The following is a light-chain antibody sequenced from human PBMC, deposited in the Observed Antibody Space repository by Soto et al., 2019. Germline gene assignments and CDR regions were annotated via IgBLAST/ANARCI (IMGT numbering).Light chain of an antibody. V-gene: IGLV2-14*01. CDR1: SSDVGGYNY. CDR2: DVT. Sequence: QSALTQPASVSGSPGQSITISCTGTSSDVGGYNYVSWYQQHPGNAPKLIIYDVTNRPSGVSNRFSASKSGNTASLTISGIQAEDEADYYCSSYTSSSTVVFGGGTKVTVL. CDR3: SSYTSSSTVV. J-gene: IGLJ2*01.